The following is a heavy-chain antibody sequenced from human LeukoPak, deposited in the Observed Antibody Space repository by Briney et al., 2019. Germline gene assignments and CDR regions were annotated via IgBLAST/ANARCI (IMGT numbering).Heavy chain of an antibody. J-gene: IGHJ6*02. Sequence: PGGSLRLSCAASGFTFSSYGMHWVRQAPGKGLEWVSAISGSGGSTYYADSVKGRFTISRDNSKNTLYLQMNSLRAEDTAVYYCAKENKLRYFDWLPYYYYYGMDVWGQGTTVTVSS. CDR3: AKENKLRYFDWLPYYYYYGMDV. V-gene: IGHV3-23*01. CDR2: ISGSGGST. CDR1: GFTFSSYG. D-gene: IGHD3-9*01.